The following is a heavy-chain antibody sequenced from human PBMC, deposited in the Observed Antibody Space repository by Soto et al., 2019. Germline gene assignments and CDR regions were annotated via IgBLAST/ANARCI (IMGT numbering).Heavy chain of an antibody. J-gene: IGHJ4*02. CDR2: INHSGGT. CDR1: GGSFSGYY. CDR3: ARLRWEQPWVFDY. V-gene: IGHV4-34*02. Sequence: QVQLQQWGAGLLKPSETLSLTCAVYGGSFSGYYWSWIRQPPVKGLEWIGEINHSGGTNYNPSLKSRVTISVDTSKHLFSLKLSSVTAADTAVFYCARLRWEQPWVFDYWGQGTLVTVSS. D-gene: IGHD1-26*01.